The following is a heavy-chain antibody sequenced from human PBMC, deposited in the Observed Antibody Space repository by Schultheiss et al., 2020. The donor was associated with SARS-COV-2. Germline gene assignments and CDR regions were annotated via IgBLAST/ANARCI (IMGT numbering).Heavy chain of an antibody. CDR1: GFTFSSYA. V-gene: IGHV3-7*01. CDR3: ARDDSSGYYYGKIDY. J-gene: IGHJ4*02. CDR2: IKQDGSEN. D-gene: IGHD3-22*01. Sequence: SCAASGFTFSSYAMSWVRQAPGKGLEWVANIKQDGSENYYVDSVKGRFTVSRDNSKNTLYLQMNSLRAEDTAVYYCARDDSSGYYYGKIDYWGQGTLVTVSS.